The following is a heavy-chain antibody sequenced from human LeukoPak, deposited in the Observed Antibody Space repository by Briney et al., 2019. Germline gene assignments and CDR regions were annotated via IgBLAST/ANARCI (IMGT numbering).Heavy chain of an antibody. J-gene: IGHJ5*01. V-gene: IGHV1-8*01. CDR1: GYTFTSYD. CDR2: MNPNSGNT. D-gene: IGHD1-26*01. Sequence: ASVKVSCKASGYTFTSYDINWVRQAPGQGLEWMGWMNPNSGNTDYAQKFQGRVTMTRNTSISTAYTELSSLRSEDSAAYYCARSVSGWSDFWGQGTLVTVSS. CDR3: ARSVSGWSDF.